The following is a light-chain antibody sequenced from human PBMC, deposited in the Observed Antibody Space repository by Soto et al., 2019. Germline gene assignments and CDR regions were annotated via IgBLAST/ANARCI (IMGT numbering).Light chain of an antibody. J-gene: IGLJ2*01. CDR2: ANA. V-gene: IGLV1-40*01. CDR3: QSYDRSLTGSI. CDR1: GSNIGVGYE. Sequence: QSVLTQPPSVSGAPGQRVTIPCTGSGSNIGVGYEVHWYQQLPGTAPKLLIYANANRPSGVPDRFSGSKSGTSASLAITGLQADDEADYYCQSYDRSLTGSIFGGGTKLTVL.